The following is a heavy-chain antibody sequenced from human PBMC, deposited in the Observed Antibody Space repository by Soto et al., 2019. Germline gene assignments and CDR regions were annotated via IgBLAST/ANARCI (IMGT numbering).Heavy chain of an antibody. D-gene: IGHD3-16*01. J-gene: IGHJ4*02. CDR3: AGHYLGAFDY. CDR2: IYPGDSDT. V-gene: IGHV5-51*01. CDR1: GYTFTSYW. Sequence: PGESLKISCKGSGYTFTSYWIGWVRQMPGKGLEWMGFIYPGDSDTRYSPSFQDQVTISADKSPSTAYLQWSSLKASDTAIYFCAGHYLGAFDYWGQGTLVTVSS.